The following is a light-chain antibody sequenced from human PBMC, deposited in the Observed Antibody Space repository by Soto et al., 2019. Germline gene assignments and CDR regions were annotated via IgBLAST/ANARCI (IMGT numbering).Light chain of an antibody. V-gene: IGKV3-20*01. CDR1: QSVSSSY. CDR3: QQYGSKHRIT. Sequence: EIVLTQSPGTLSLSPGERATLSCRASQSVSSSYLAWYQQKPGQAPRLLIYGASSRATGIPHVFSGSGSGTGLTLTISRLETEDFAVYYCQQYGSKHRITFGHGTKVDIK. CDR2: GAS. J-gene: IGKJ3*01.